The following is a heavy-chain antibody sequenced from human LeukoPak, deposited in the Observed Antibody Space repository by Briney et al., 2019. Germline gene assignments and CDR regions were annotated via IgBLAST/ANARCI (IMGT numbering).Heavy chain of an antibody. CDR3: ARAYSSGWYWSGIDY. J-gene: IGHJ4*02. V-gene: IGHV3-33*01. CDR1: GFTFSSYG. CDR2: IWYDGSNK. D-gene: IGHD6-19*01. Sequence: GRSLRLSCAASGFTFSSYGMHWVRQAPGKGLEGVAVIWYDGSNKYYADSVKGRFTISRDNSKNTLYLQMNSLRAEDTAVYYCARAYSSGWYWSGIDYWGQGTLVTVSS.